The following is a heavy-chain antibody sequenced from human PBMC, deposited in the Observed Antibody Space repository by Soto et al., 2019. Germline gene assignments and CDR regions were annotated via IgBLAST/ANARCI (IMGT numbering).Heavy chain of an antibody. D-gene: IGHD4-4*01. V-gene: IGHV4-34*01. CDR3: ARGHYSRYYYGMDV. CDR2: INHSGST. CDR1: GGSFSGYY. Sequence: SETLSLTCAVYGGSFSGYYWSWIRQPPGKGLEWIGEINHSGSTNYNPSLKSRVTISVDTSKNQFSLKLSSVTAADTAVYYCARGHYSRYYYGMDVWGQGTTVTVYS. J-gene: IGHJ6*02.